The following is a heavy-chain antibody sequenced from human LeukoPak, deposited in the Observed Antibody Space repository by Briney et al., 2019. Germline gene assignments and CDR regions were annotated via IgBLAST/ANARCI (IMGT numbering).Heavy chain of an antibody. CDR1: GYTFTGYY. CDR3: ARRSSNIVGAVDY. J-gene: IGHJ4*02. V-gene: IGHV1-2*02. D-gene: IGHD1-26*01. Sequence: ASVKVSCKASGYTFTGYYMHWVGQAPGQGLEWMGWINPNSGGTNYAQKFQGRVTMTRDTSISTAYMELSRLRSDDTAVYYCARRSSNIVGAVDYWGQGTLVTVSS. CDR2: INPNSGGT.